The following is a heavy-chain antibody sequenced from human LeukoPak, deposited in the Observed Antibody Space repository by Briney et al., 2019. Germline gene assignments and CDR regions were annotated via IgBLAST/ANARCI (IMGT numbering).Heavy chain of an antibody. CDR3: ARGSSYARGSGFDY. J-gene: IGHJ4*02. CDR1: GYIFTNYY. CDR2: INPNGGSA. D-gene: IGHD2-2*01. V-gene: IGHV1-46*01. Sequence: ASVKVSCKTSGYIFTNYYIHWVRQAPGQGLECMGIINPNGGSASYAQKFQGRVTMTRDTSTSTVYMEVCSLRSEDTAVYYCARGSSYARGSGFDYWGQGTLVSVSS.